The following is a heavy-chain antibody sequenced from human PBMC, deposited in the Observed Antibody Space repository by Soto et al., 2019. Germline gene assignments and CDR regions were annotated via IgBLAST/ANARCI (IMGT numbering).Heavy chain of an antibody. CDR3: ARGSYDYVWGSYRHGHGALRI. J-gene: IGHJ3*02. CDR1: GYTFTSYY. CDR2: INPSGGST. D-gene: IGHD3-16*02. V-gene: IGHV1-46*03. Sequence: GASVKVSCKASGYTFTSYYMHWVRQAPGQGLEWMGIINPSGGSTSYAQKFQGRVTMTRDTSTSTVYMELSSLRSEDTAVYYCARGSYDYVWGSYRHGHGALRIWGQGTMVTVSS.